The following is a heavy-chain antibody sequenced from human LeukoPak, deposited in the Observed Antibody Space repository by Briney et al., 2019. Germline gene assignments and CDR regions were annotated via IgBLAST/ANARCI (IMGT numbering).Heavy chain of an antibody. J-gene: IGHJ6*03. D-gene: IGHD1-26*01. Sequence: PSETLSLTCTVSGGSISSYYWSWIRQPPGKVLEFVGERNDIGGTNYNPSLESRVTISADKSKNQVSLKLTSVTAADTAVYYCARLSVIVGSTLEYYYYYMDVWGQGTTVTVSS. V-gene: IGHV4-34*01. CDR3: ARLSVIVGSTLEYYYYYMDV. CDR1: GGSISSYY. CDR2: RNDIGGT.